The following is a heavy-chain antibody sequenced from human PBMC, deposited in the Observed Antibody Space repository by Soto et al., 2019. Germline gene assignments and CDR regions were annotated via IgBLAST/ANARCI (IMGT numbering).Heavy chain of an antibody. D-gene: IGHD3-16*01. CDR2: ISGSGGST. CDR1: GFTFSSYA. J-gene: IGHJ4*02. V-gene: IGHV3-23*01. CDR3: AEAPVDYVWGSYDY. Sequence: EVQLLESGGGLVQPGGSLRLSCAASGFTFSSYAMSWVRQAPGKGLEWVSAISGSGGSTYYADSVKGRFTISRDNSKNTLYPQMNSMRAEDTAVYYCAEAPVDYVWGSYDYWGQGTVVTVSS.